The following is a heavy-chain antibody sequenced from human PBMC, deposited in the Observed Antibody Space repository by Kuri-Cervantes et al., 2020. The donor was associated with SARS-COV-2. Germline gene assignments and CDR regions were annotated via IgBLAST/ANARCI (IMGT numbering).Heavy chain of an antibody. CDR3: AKTPGSLLGFYYYMDV. CDR2: INHSGST. CDR1: GGSFSGYY. Sequence: SETLSLTCAVYGGSFSGYYWSWIRQPPGKGLEWIGEINHSGSTNYNPSLKSRVTISVDTSKNQFSLKLSSVTPKDTAVYYCAKTPGSLLGFYYYMDVWGKGTTVTVSS. D-gene: IGHD1-14*01. V-gene: IGHV4-34*01. J-gene: IGHJ6*03.